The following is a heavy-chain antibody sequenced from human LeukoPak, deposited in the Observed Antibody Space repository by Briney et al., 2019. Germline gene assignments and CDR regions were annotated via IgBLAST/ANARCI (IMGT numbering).Heavy chain of an antibody. J-gene: IGHJ3*02. CDR3: ARDRKRYSSGWYGAFDI. V-gene: IGHV1-69*13. Sequence: SVKVSCKASGGTFSSYAISWVRQAPGQGLEWMGGIIPIFGTANYAQKFQGRVTITADESTSTAYMELSSLRSEDTAVYYCARDRKRYSSGWYGAFDIWGQGTMVTVSS. CDR1: GGTFSSYA. D-gene: IGHD6-19*01. CDR2: IIPIFGTA.